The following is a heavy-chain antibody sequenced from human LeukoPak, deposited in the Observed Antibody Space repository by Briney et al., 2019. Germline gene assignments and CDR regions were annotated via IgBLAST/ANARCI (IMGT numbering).Heavy chain of an antibody. CDR3: ARVLPYFFDKSGDAFDI. D-gene: IGHD3-22*01. CDR2: LYYSGST. V-gene: IGHV4-61*01. J-gene: IGHJ3*02. CDR1: SGSVSSGSSY. Sequence: PETLSLTCTVSSGSVSSGSSYWSWIRQPPGKGLEWIGYLYYSGSTNYNPSLESRVTISVDTSKNQFSLKLSSVTAADTAVYYCARVLPYFFDKSGDAFDIWGQGTMVTVSS.